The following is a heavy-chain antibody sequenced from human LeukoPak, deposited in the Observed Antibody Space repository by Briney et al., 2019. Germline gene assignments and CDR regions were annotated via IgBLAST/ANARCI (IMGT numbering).Heavy chain of an antibody. V-gene: IGHV4-59*01. CDR1: GGSISSYY. CDR2: IYYSGST. D-gene: IGHD5-18*01. Sequence: SETLSLTCTVSGGSISSYYWSWIRQPPGKGLEWIGYIYYSGSTNYNPSLKSRVTISVDTSKNQFSLKLSSVTAADTAVYYCARGPMIQLWFGIDYWGQGTLVTVSS. CDR3: ARGPMIQLWFGIDY. J-gene: IGHJ4*02.